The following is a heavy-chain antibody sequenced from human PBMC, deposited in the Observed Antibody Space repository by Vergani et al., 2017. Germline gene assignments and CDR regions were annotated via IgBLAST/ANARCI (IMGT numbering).Heavy chain of an antibody. D-gene: IGHD1-7*01. V-gene: IGHV6-1*01. CDR3: ARESIVPMAWNYGPNYYYYGMDV. CDR1: GDSVSSNSAA. Sequence: QVQLQQSGPGLVKPSQTLSFTCAISGDSVSSNSAAWNWIRQSPSRGLEWLGRTYYRSKWYNDYAVSVKSRITINPDTSKNQFSLQLNSVTPEDTAVYYCARESIVPMAWNYGPNYYYYGMDVWGQGTTVTVSS. J-gene: IGHJ6*02. CDR2: TYYRSKWYN.